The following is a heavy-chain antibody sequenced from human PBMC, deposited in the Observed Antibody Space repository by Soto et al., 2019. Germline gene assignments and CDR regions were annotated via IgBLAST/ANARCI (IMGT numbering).Heavy chain of an antibody. D-gene: IGHD3-10*01. V-gene: IGHV3-30-3*01. CDR3: ARELWFGPRYYYGMDV. J-gene: IGHJ6*02. CDR1: GFTFSRYE. CDR2: IAYDGTNK. Sequence: QVQLVESGGGVVQPGRSLRLSCAASGFTFSRYEMYWVRQAPGKGLEWVAFIAYDGTNKYYADSVKGRFTISRDNSKNTLYLQMNSLRAEDTAVYYCARELWFGPRYYYGMDVWGQGITVTVSS.